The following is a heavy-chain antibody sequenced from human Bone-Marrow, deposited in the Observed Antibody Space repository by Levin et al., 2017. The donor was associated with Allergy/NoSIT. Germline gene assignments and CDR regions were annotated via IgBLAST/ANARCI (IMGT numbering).Heavy chain of an antibody. V-gene: IGHV3-53*01. CDR2: IYSGGST. CDR1: GFTVSSNY. J-gene: IGHJ6*04. CDR3: ASSTYGSSTSCWGKGDV. D-gene: IGHD2-2*01. Sequence: PGGSLRLSCAASGFTVSSNYMTWVRQAPGKGLEWVSVIYSGGSTYYADSVKGRFTISRDNSKNTLYLQMNSLRAEDTAVYYCASSTYGSSTSCWGKGDVWGRGTTVTVSS.